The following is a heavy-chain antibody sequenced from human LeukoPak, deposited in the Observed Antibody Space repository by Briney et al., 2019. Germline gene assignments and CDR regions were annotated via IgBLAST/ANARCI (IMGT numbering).Heavy chain of an antibody. V-gene: IGHV1-8*01. Sequence: ASVKVSCKASGYTFTGYDINWVRQATGQGLEWMGWMNPNSGNTGYAQKFQGRVTMTRDTSISTAYMELSRLRSDDTAVYYCAREGVTTDYYYYMDVWGKGTTVTVSS. J-gene: IGHJ6*03. CDR1: GYTFTGYD. CDR3: AREGVTTDYYYYMDV. CDR2: MNPNSGNT. D-gene: IGHD4-11*01.